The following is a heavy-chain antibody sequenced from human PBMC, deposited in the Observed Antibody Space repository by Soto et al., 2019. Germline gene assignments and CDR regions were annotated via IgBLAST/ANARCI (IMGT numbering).Heavy chain of an antibody. V-gene: IGHV3-73*01. CDR1: GFNFSGSV. CDR3: ARGGADGVYRPLDS. CDR2: IRSKGYNYAT. Sequence: GGSLRLSCAASGFNFSGSVIHWVRQASGKGLEWVGRIRSKGYNYATAYAASVEGRFTVSRDDSKNTAYLQMNSLRPDDSGVYYCARGGADGVYRPLDSWGQGTLVTVSS. J-gene: IGHJ4*02. D-gene: IGHD6-13*01.